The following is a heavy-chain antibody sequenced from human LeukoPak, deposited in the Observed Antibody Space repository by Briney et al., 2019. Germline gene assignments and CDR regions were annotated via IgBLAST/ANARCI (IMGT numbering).Heavy chain of an antibody. CDR1: GGSISSSSYY. CDR2: IYYSGST. J-gene: IGHJ4*02. V-gene: IGHV4-39*07. D-gene: IGHD6-19*01. Sequence: TPSETLSLTCTVSGGSISSSSYYWGWIRQPPGKGLEWIGSIYYSGSTYYNPSLKSRVTISVDTSKNQFSLKLTSVTAADTAVYYCARAGGSGLIDYWGQGTLVTVSS. CDR3: ARAGGSGLIDY.